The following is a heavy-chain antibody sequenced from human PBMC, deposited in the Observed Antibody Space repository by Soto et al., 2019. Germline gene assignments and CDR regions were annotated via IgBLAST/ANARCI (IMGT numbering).Heavy chain of an antibody. J-gene: IGHJ4*02. CDR2: IYYSGST. V-gene: IGHV4-59*01. CDR1: GGSISSYY. Sequence: TSETLSLTCTVSGGSISSYYWSLIRQPPGKGLEWIGYIYYSGSTNYNPSLKSRVTISVDTSKNQFSLKLSSVTAADTAVYYCARDAGYGDYQYWGQGTLVTVSS. D-gene: IGHD4-17*01. CDR3: ARDAGYGDYQY.